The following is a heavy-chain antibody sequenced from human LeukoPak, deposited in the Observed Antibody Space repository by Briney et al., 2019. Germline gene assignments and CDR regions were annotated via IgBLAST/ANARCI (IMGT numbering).Heavy chain of an antibody. D-gene: IGHD2-15*01. CDR2: IYTSGST. CDR3: ARAVVVVAATEGLRAFAI. CDR1: GGSISSYY. Sequence: PSETLSLTCTVSGGSISSYYWSWIRQPAGKGLEWIGRIYTSGSTNYNPSLKSRVTMSVDTSKNQFSLKLSSVTAADTAVYYCARAVVVVAATEGLRAFAIWRQATMVTVSS. J-gene: IGHJ3*02. V-gene: IGHV4-4*07.